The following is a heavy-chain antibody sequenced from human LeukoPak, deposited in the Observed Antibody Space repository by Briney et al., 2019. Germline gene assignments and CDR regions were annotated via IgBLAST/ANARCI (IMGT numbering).Heavy chain of an antibody. D-gene: IGHD1-26*01. Sequence: SETLSLTCTVSGGSIMTYYWSWIRQPPGKGLEWIGEINHSESASYNPSLKSRVTLSVDTSKNQFSLNLSSVTAADTAVYYCARGRGSNPNYSYYYMDVWGNGTTVIVSS. CDR1: GGSIMTYY. J-gene: IGHJ6*03. CDR3: ARGRGSNPNYSYYYMDV. CDR2: INHSESA. V-gene: IGHV4-34*01.